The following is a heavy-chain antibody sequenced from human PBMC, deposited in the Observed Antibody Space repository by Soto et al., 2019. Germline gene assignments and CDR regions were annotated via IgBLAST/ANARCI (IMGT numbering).Heavy chain of an antibody. CDR1: GYTLTELS. CDR2: FDPEDGET. CDR3: ATDSVVRGAHDAFDI. Sequence: ASVKVSCKVSGYTLTELSMHWVRQAPGKGLEWMGGFDPEDGETIYAQKFQGRVTMTEDSSTDTAYMELSSLRSEDTAVYYCATDSVVRGAHDAFDIWGQGTMVTVSS. J-gene: IGHJ3*02. V-gene: IGHV1-24*01. D-gene: IGHD3-10*01.